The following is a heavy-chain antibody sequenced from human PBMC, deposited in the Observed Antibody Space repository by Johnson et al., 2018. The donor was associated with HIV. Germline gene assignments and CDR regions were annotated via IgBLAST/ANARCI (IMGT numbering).Heavy chain of an antibody. CDR1: GFTFSSYW. J-gene: IGHJ3*02. Sequence: VQLVESGGGLVQPGGSLRLSCAASGFTFSSYWMSWVRQAPGKGLEWVANIKQDGSEKYYVDSVKGRFTISRDNAKNSVYLQMNSLRAEDTAVYYCARKSDSSGYYSDAFDIWGQGTMVTVSS. CDR3: ARKSDSSGYYSDAFDI. V-gene: IGHV3-7*05. CDR2: IKQDGSEK. D-gene: IGHD3-22*01.